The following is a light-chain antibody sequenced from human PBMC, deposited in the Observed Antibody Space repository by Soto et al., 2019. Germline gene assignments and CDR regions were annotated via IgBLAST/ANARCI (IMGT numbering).Light chain of an antibody. CDR3: QKYNSAPLT. J-gene: IGKJ4*01. CDR1: QGISHY. CDR2: TAS. Sequence: DIQMAQSPSSLSASVGDRVTITCRASQGISHYLAWYQQKPGKVPKLLIYTASTLQSGVPSRFSGSGSGTDFTLPISSPQPEDVATYYCQKYNSAPLTFGGGTKGEIK. V-gene: IGKV1-27*01.